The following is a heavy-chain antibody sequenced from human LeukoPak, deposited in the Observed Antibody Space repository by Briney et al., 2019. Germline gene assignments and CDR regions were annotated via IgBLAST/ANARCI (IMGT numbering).Heavy chain of an antibody. CDR3: ARDNWNYGSSMDV. CDR2: IYYSGST. CDR1: GGSVSSYY. D-gene: IGHD1-7*01. J-gene: IGHJ6*02. V-gene: IGHV4-59*02. Sequence: SETLSLTCTVSGGSVSSYYWSWIRQPPGKGLEWIGYIYYSGSTNYNPSLKSRVAISVDTSKNQFSLKLSSVTAADTAVYHCARDNWNYGSSMDVWGQGTTVTVSS.